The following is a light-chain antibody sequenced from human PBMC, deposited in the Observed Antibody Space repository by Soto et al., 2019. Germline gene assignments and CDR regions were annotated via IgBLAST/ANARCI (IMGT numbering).Light chain of an antibody. J-gene: IGLJ7*01. V-gene: IGLV2-14*01. CDR1: SSDVGGYNY. CDR2: EVS. Sequence: QSALTQPASVSGSPGQSITISCTGTSSDVGGYNYVSWYQQHPGKAPKLMIYEVSNRPSGVSNRFSGSKSGNTASLTISGFQAEDEADYYCSSYTSSSTAVFGGGTQLTVL. CDR3: SSYTSSSTAV.